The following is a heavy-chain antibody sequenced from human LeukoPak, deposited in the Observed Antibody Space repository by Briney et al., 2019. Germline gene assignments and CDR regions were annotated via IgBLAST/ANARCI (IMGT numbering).Heavy chain of an antibody. J-gene: IGHJ4*02. CDR3: ARVKQEYYYDSSAYFDY. Sequence: GGSLRLSCAASGFTVSSNYMSWVRQAPGKGLEWVSVIYSGGSTYYADSVKGRFTISRDSSKNTLYLQMNSLRAEDTAVYYCARVKQEYYYDSSAYFDYWGQGTLVTVSS. V-gene: IGHV3-53*01. D-gene: IGHD3-22*01. CDR2: IYSGGST. CDR1: GFTVSSNY.